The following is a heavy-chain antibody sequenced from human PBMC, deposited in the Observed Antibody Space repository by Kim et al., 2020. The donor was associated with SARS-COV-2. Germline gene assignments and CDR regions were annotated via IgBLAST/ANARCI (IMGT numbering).Heavy chain of an antibody. V-gene: IGHV1-3*04. J-gene: IGHJ4*02. D-gene: IGHD2-21*02. CDR1: GHTFQSYA. Sequence: ASVKVSCKASGHTFQSYAMHWVRQAPGQRLEWMGWINTGNGNTKYSQKFQGRVTITRDTSATIGYIEVSSLTSEDTAIYYCARGLLEFWGPGTPVTVSS. CDR2: INTGNGNT. CDR3: ARGLLEF.